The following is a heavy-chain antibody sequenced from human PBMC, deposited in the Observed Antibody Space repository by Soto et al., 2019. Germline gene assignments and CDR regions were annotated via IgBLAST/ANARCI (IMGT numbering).Heavy chain of an antibody. CDR1: GFTFSSYG. Sequence: GGSLRLSCAASGFTFSSYGMHWVRQAPGKGLEWVAVIWYDGSNKYYADSVKGRFTISRDNSKNTLYLQMNSLRAEDTAVYYCAREPYYYDSSGYYYFDYWGQGTLVTVSS. D-gene: IGHD3-22*01. CDR2: IWYDGSNK. J-gene: IGHJ4*02. V-gene: IGHV3-33*01. CDR3: AREPYYYDSSGYYYFDY.